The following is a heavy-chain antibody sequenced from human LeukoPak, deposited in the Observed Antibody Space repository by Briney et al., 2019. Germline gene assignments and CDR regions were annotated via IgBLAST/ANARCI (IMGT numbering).Heavy chain of an antibody. CDR1: GXTFRNYA. Sequence: PGGSLRLSCAASGXTFRNYATSWVRQAPGKGLEWVSTISGSGGSTYYADSVKGRFTISRDNSKNTLYLQMNSLRAEDTAVYYCAKDWRADYYYYYGVDVWGQGTTVTVSS. V-gene: IGHV3-23*01. CDR3: AKDWRADYYYYYGVDV. J-gene: IGHJ6*02. CDR2: ISGSGGST.